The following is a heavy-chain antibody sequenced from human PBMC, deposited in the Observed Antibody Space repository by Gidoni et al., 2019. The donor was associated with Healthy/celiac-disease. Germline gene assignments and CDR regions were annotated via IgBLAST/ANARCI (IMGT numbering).Heavy chain of an antibody. CDR2: IYWDDDK. D-gene: IGHD6-13*01. J-gene: IGHJ4*02. Sequence: QITLKESGPTLVKPTQTLTLTCTFSGFSLSTSGVGVGWIRQPPGKALEWLALIYWDDDKRYSPSLKSRLTITKDTSKNQVVLTMTNMDPVDTATYYCAHRRKQYSSSWCGDYYFDYWGQGTLVTVSS. CDR1: GFSLSTSGVG. V-gene: IGHV2-5*02. CDR3: AHRRKQYSSSWCGDYYFDY.